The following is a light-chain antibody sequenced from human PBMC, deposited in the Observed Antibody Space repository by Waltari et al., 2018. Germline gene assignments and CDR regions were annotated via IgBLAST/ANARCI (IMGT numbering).Light chain of an antibody. Sequence: DIQMTQSPSSLSASVGDRVTITCRASQDISNYLNWYQQKPGKAPKLLIYDASNLETGVPSRFSGSGSGTDFTVTISSLQPEDIATYYCQQYDNLPPLTFGGGTKVEIK. J-gene: IGKJ4*01. V-gene: IGKV1-33*01. CDR1: QDISNY. CDR2: DAS. CDR3: QQYDNLPPLT.